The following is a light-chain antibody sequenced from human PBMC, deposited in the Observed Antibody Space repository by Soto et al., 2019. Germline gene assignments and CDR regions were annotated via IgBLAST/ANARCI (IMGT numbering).Light chain of an antibody. Sequence: QSVLTQPPSASGTPGQRVTISCSGSSSNIGSNTVNWYQQLPGAAPKLLIYRNNQRPSGVPDRFSGSKSGTSASLAISGLQSEDEADYHCAAWDDSLNGVVFGGGTQLTVL. V-gene: IGLV1-44*01. CDR2: RNN. J-gene: IGLJ3*02. CDR3: AAWDDSLNGVV. CDR1: SSNIGSNT.